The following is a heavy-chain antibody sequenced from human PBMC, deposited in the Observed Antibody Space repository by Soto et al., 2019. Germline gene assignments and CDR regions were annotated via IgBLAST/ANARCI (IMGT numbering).Heavy chain of an antibody. CDR2: IYWDGIE. CDR3: AHSPWSGGTFYLFDH. V-gene: IGHV2-5*02. Sequence: QITLKESGPTLVKPTQTLTLTCTVSGFSLTTSGVGVGWIRQPPGKAPEWLALIYWDGIERYSPSLRSRLTITMDTSKNQVVLTMTTMDPVDTATYYCAHSPWSGGTFYLFDHWGQGTPVIVSS. CDR1: GFSLTTSGVG. D-gene: IGHD2-15*01. J-gene: IGHJ4*02.